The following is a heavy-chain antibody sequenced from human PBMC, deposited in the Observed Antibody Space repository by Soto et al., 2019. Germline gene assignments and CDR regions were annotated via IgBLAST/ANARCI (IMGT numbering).Heavy chain of an antibody. CDR3: TRVPDSSDNWFDP. CDR2: IRSKAYGGTT. V-gene: IGHV3-49*03. D-gene: IGHD3-22*01. J-gene: IGHJ5*02. Sequence: GGSLRLSCTASGFTFGDYAMSWFRQAPGKGLEWVGFIRSKAYGGTTEYAASVKGRFTISRDDSKSIAYLQMNSLKTEDTAVYYCTRVPDSSDNWFDPWGQGTLVTVSS. CDR1: GFTFGDYA.